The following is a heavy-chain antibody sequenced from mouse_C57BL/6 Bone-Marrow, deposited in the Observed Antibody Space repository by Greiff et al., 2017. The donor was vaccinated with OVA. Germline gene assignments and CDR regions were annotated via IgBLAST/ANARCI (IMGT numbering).Heavy chain of an antibody. D-gene: IGHD4-1*01. CDR1: GYAFTNYF. CDR3: ARSHWEVDY. J-gene: IGHJ2*01. V-gene: IGHV1-54*01. Sequence: VQLQQSGAELVRPGTSVKVSCKASGYAFTNYFIEWVKQRPGQGLEWIGVINPGSGGTTYNEKFKGKATLTADKSSSTAYMHRISLTAEDSAVYFCARSHWEVDYWGQGTTLTVSS. CDR2: INPGSGGT.